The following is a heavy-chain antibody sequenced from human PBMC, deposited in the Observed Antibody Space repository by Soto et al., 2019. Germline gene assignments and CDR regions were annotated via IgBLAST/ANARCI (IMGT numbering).Heavy chain of an antibody. CDR3: ARRGHLWFGYNYYYAIDV. CDR1: GYSFTSYW. J-gene: IGHJ6*02. V-gene: IGHV5-10-1*01. CDR2: IDPSDSYT. Sequence: PGESLKISCKGSGYSFTSYWISWVRQMPGKGLEWMGRIDPSDSYTNYSPSFQGHVTISADKSISTAYLQWSSLKASDSAMYYCARRGHLWFGYNYYYAIDVWGQGTTVTVSS. D-gene: IGHD5-18*01.